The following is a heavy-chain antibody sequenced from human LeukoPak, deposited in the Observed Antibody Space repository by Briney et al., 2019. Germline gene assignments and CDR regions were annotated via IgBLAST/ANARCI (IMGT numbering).Heavy chain of an antibody. V-gene: IGHV4-59*01. CDR2: IYYSGST. D-gene: IGHD2-2*01. CDR3: ARGGGIIPAAIFGY. Sequence: SETLSLTCTVSGDSISGYYWSWIRQPPGKGLEWIGYIYYSGSTNYNPSLKSRVTISVDTSKNQFSLKLSSVTAADTAVYYCARGGGIIPAAIFGYWGQGTLVTVSP. CDR1: GDSISGYY. J-gene: IGHJ4*02.